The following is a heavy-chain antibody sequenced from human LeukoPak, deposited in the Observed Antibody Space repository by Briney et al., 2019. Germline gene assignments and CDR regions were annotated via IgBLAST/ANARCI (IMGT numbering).Heavy chain of an antibody. CDR2: IYYSGST. CDR1: GGSISSYY. Sequence: SETLSLTCTVSGGSISSYYWSWIRQPPGKGLEWIGYIYYSGSTNYNPSLKSRVTISVDTSKNQFSLKLSSVTAADTAVYYCATFSVVGGKYYFDYWGQGTLVTVFS. J-gene: IGHJ4*02. CDR3: ATFSVVGGKYYFDY. D-gene: IGHD3-10*01. V-gene: IGHV4-59*01.